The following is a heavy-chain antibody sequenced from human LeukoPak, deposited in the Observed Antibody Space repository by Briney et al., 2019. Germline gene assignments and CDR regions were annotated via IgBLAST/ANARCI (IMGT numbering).Heavy chain of an antibody. D-gene: IGHD3-22*01. CDR1: GYSISSGYY. CDR2: IYHSGST. J-gene: IGHJ3*02. Sequence: MASETLSLTCTVSGYSISSGYYWGWIRQPPGKGLEWIGSIYHSGSTYYNPSLKSRVTISVDTSKNQFSLKLSSVTAADTAVYYCARERGPNYYDSSGYIADAFDIWGQGTMVTVSS. CDR3: ARERGPNYYDSSGYIADAFDI. V-gene: IGHV4-38-2*02.